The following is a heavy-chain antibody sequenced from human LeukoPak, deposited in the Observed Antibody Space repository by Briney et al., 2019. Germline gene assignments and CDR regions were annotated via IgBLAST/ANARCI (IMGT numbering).Heavy chain of an antibody. CDR1: GFTFSSYS. V-gene: IGHV3-21*04. CDR2: ISSSSSYI. D-gene: IGHD3-22*01. CDR3: ARDYYSYSRGSWAFDI. J-gene: IGHJ3*02. Sequence: GGSLRLSCAASGFTFSSYSMNWVRQAPGKGLEWVSSISSSSSYIYYADSVKGRITISRDTAKNSLYLQMNSLRAEDTAVYYCARDYYSYSRGSWAFDIWGQGTMVTVSS.